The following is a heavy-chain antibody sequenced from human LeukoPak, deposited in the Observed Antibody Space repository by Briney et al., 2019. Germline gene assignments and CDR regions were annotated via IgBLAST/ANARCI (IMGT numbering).Heavy chain of an antibody. D-gene: IGHD3-22*01. CDR1: GFTFSNYG. CDR3: AKTNGYYSD. Sequence: GSLRLSCAASGFTFSNYGMNWVRQAPGKGLEWVSGIIGSGVTTYYADSVKGRVTISRDNSNTSLSLQVSSLRAEDKAVYYCAKTNGYYSDWGQGTLVTVSS. CDR2: IIGSGVTT. J-gene: IGHJ4*02. V-gene: IGHV3-23*01.